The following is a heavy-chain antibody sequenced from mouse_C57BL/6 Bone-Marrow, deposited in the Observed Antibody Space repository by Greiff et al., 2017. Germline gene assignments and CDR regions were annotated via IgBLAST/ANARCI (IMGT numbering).Heavy chain of an antibody. CDR2: IRNKANGYTT. CDR1: GFTFTDYY. CDR3: ARLYYGNYVDY. Sequence: EVQLQESGGGLVQPGGSLSLSCAASGFTFTDYYMSWVRQPPGKALEWLGFIRNKANGYTTEYSASVKGRFTISRDNSQSILYLQMNALRAEDSATYYCARLYYGNYVDYWGQGTTLTVSS. V-gene: IGHV7-3*01. J-gene: IGHJ2*01. D-gene: IGHD2-1*01.